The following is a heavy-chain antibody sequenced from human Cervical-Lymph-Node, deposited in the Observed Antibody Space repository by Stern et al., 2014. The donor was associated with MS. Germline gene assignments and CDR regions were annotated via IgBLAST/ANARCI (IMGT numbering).Heavy chain of an antibody. CDR2: ITWDSSSL. J-gene: IGHJ6*02. CDR1: GFTFDDYA. D-gene: IGHD6-6*01. V-gene: IGHV3-9*01. CDR3: ARARRVATRRSAYYYYGMDV. Sequence: VQLVESGGGLIQPGRPLRLSCAASGFTFDDYAMHWVRQAPGKGLEWVSGITWDSSSLDYADSVKGRFTISRDNAKNSLYLQVDSLRPEDTAFYYCARARRVATRRSAYYYYGMDVWGHGTAVTVAS.